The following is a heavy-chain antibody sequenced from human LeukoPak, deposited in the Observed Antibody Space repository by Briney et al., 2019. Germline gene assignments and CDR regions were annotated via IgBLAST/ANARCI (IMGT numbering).Heavy chain of an antibody. CDR3: TRDADTSEHFSWLDL. J-gene: IGHJ5*02. D-gene: IGHD3-22*01. CDR1: GFTFSSYA. V-gene: IGHV3-23*01. Sequence: GGSLRLSCAASGFTFSSYAMSWVRQAPGKGLEWVSAISGSGGSTYYADSVKGRFTISRDNSKNTLYLQMNSLRAEDTAVYYCTRDADTSEHFSWLDLWGQGTLVTVSS. CDR2: ISGSGGST.